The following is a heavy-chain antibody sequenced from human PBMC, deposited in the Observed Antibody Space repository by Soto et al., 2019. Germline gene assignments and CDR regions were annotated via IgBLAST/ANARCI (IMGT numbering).Heavy chain of an antibody. J-gene: IGHJ6*02. V-gene: IGHV3-23*01. CDR2: ISGSGGST. CDR1: GFTFSSYA. CDR3: AKAMDSAGHYYYYYGMDV. D-gene: IGHD3-10*01. Sequence: GGSLRLSCAASGFTFSSYAMSWVRQAPGKGLEWVSAISGSGGSTYYADSVKGRFTISRDNSKNTLYLQMNSLRAEDTAVYYCAKAMDSAGHYYYYYGMDVWGQGTTVTVSS.